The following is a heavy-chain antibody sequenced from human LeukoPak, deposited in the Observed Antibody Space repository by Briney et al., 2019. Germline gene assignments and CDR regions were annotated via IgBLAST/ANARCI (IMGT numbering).Heavy chain of an antibody. CDR2: ISAYNGNT. J-gene: IGHJ4*02. V-gene: IGHV1-18*01. CDR1: GYTFTSYG. Sequence: GSSVTVSCKASGYTFTSYGISWVRQAPGQGLEWMGWISAYNGNTNYAQKLQGRVTMTTDTSTSTAYMELRSLRSDDTAVYYCARDPLYDSSGYYYPFDYWGQGTLVTVSS. CDR3: ARDPLYDSSGYYYPFDY. D-gene: IGHD3-22*01.